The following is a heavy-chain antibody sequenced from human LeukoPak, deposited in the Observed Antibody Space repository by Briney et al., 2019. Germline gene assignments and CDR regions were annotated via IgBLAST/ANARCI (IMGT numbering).Heavy chain of an antibody. CDR1: GFTFSSYS. J-gene: IGHJ3*02. D-gene: IGHD6-6*01. CDR3: ARGFEYSSSSTAFDI. CDR2: ISSSSSYI. Sequence: GGSLRLSCAASGFTFSSYSMNWVRQAPGKGLEWVSSISSSSSYIYYADSVKGRFTISRDNAKKSMYLEMNSLRAEDTAVYYCARGFEYSSSSTAFDIWGQGTMVTVSS. V-gene: IGHV3-21*01.